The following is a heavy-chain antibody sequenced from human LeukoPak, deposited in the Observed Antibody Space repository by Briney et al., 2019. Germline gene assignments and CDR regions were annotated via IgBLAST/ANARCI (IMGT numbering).Heavy chain of an antibody. CDR3: ARYSSGYGAEDAFDI. D-gene: IGHD3-22*01. Sequence: ASVKVSCKASQYSFSDYAIHWVRQAPGQRLEWMGWINAGNGNTKYSQKFQGRVTITTDTSASTVYMELSSLRSEDTAVYYCARYSSGYGAEDAFDIWGQGTMVTVSS. CDR2: INAGNGNT. V-gene: IGHV1-3*01. CDR1: QYSFSDYA. J-gene: IGHJ3*02.